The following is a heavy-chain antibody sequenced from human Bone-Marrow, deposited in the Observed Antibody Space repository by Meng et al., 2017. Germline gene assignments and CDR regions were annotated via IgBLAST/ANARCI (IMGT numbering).Heavy chain of an antibody. V-gene: IGHV3-21*01. J-gene: IGHJ6*02. CDR1: GFTFSSYS. Sequence: GESLKISCAASGFTFSSYSMNWVRQAPGKGLEWVSSISSSSSYIYYADSVKGRFTISRDNAKNSLYLQMNSLRAEDTAVYYCARRVGVRRNLVGMDVWGQGTTVTVPS. D-gene: IGHD3-10*01. CDR3: ARRVGVRRNLVGMDV. CDR2: ISSSSSYI.